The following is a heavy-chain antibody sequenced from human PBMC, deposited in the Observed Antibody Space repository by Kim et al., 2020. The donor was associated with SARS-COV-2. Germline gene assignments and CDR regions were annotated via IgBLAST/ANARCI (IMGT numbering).Heavy chain of an antibody. CDR1: GGSISRYY. J-gene: IGHJ4*01. V-gene: IGHV4-59*01. D-gene: IGHD3-3*01. Sequence: SETLSLTCTVSGGSISRYYWSWIRQSPGKGLEWVGYMYYSGSSNYNPSLKSRVTMSVDTSKSQFSLRLRSVTAADTAVYYCARSSHGFGDGYNPFDYWG. CDR2: MYYSGSS. CDR3: ARSSHGFGDGYNPFDY.